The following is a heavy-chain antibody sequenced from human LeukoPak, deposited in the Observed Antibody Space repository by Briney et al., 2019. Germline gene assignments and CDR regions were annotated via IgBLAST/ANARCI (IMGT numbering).Heavy chain of an antibody. CDR1: GGSISSYY. CDR3: ARLGDILTGYLFDY. Sequence: SETLSLTCTVSGGSISSYYWSWIRQPPGKGLEWIGYIYYSGSTNYNPSLKSRVTISVDTSKNQFSLKLSSVTAADTAVYYCARLGDILTGYLFDYWGQGTLVTVSS. J-gene: IGHJ4*02. D-gene: IGHD3-9*01. CDR2: IYYSGST. V-gene: IGHV4-59*08.